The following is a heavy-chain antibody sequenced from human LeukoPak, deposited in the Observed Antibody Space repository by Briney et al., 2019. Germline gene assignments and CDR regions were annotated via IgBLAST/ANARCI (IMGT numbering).Heavy chain of an antibody. V-gene: IGHV1-3*01. D-gene: IGHD2-15*01. CDR1: GYTFTSYA. CDR2: INAGNGNT. Sequence: RWASVKVSCKASGYTFTSYAMHWVRQAPGQRLEWMGWINAGNGNTKYSRKFQGRVTITRDTSASTAYMELSSLRSEDTAVYYCARVRYCSGGSCYSLDYWGQGTLVTVSS. CDR3: ARVRYCSGGSCYSLDY. J-gene: IGHJ4*02.